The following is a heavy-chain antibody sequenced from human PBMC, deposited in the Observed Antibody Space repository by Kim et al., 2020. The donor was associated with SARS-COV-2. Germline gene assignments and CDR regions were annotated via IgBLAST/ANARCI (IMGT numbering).Heavy chain of an antibody. V-gene: IGHV3-23*01. D-gene: IGHD6-19*01. J-gene: IGHJ6*02. CDR1: GFTFSSYA. CDR3: AKDLNSSGWYGRRYYYYGMDV. Sequence: GGSLRLSCAASGFTFSSYAMSWVRQAPGKGLEWVSAISGSGGSTYYADSVKGRFTISRDNSKNTLYLQMNSLRAEDTAVYYCAKDLNSSGWYGRRYYYYGMDVWGQGTTVTVSS. CDR2: ISGSGGST.